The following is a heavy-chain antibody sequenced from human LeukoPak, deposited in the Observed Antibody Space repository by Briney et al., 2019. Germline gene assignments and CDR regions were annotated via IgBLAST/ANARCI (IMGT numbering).Heavy chain of an antibody. CDR2: IKEDGSEK. D-gene: IGHD3-16*01. CDR1: GFTFSSYW. CDR3: ARDISWGLSNYYYYMDV. V-gene: IGHV3-7*01. Sequence: PGGSLRLSCAASGFTFSSYWMSWVRQAPGKGLEWVANIKEDGSEKYYVDSVKGRFTISRDNAKNSLFLQMNSLRAEDTAMYYCARDISWGLSNYYYYMDVWGKGTTVTISS. J-gene: IGHJ6*03.